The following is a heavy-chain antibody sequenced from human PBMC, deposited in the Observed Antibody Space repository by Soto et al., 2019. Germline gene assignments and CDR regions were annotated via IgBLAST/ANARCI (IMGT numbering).Heavy chain of an antibody. CDR2: ISYDGGYT. D-gene: IGHD2-21*02. V-gene: IGHV3-30*03. CDR3: TTEGADSSRTTEGADSSRVSDAFDI. CDR1: GFTFSNYA. J-gene: IGHJ3*02. Sequence: QVQLVESGGTVVQPGRSLRLSCATSGFTFSNYAIHWVRQAPGKGLEWVAFISYDGGYTYYPDSVKGRFTISRDNSKNTLFLQMNSLRPEDTAVYYCTTEGADSSRTTEGADSSRVSDAFDIWGQGTMVTVSS.